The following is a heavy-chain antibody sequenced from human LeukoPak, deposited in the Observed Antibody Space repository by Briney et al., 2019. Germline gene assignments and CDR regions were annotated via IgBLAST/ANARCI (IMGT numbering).Heavy chain of an antibody. D-gene: IGHD2/OR15-2a*01. Sequence: GGSLRLSCAPSGFMFSRHWMSWVRQAPGKGPEWVANIKQDGGERYYVGSVKGRFTISRDNAKNLLYLQMNSLRAEDTAVYYCARDGGHSTDFDYWGQGTLVTVSS. CDR1: GFMFSRHW. CDR2: IKQDGGER. J-gene: IGHJ4*02. V-gene: IGHV3-7*01. CDR3: ARDGGHSTDFDY.